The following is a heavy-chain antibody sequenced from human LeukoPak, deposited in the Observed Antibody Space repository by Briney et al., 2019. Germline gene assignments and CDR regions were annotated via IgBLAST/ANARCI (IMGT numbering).Heavy chain of an antibody. CDR3: ASLSTSPSIGDC. Sequence: GGSLTLSCAASGFTFSTYSMNWVRQAPWKGLEWVKSITSSSSYIYYADSVKGRFTISRDNAKNSLYLQMNSLTADDTALYYCASLSTSPSIGDCWGQGTLVTVSS. CDR1: GFTFSTYS. V-gene: IGHV3-21*01. D-gene: IGHD2/OR15-2a*01. CDR2: ITSSSSYI. J-gene: IGHJ4*02.